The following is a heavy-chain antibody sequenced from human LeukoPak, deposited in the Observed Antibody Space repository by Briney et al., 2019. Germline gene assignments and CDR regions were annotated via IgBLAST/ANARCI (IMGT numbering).Heavy chain of an antibody. V-gene: IGHV1-2*02. CDR1: GYTFTGYY. J-gene: IGHJ4*02. D-gene: IGHD3-22*01. CDR3: ATSLYDSSGYPGN. CDR2: INPNSGGT. Sequence: ASVKVSCKASGYTFTGYYMHWVRQAPGQGLEWMGWINPNSGGTNYAQKFQGRVTMTEDTSTDTAYMELSSLRSEDTAVYYCATSLYDSSGYPGNWGQGTLVTVSS.